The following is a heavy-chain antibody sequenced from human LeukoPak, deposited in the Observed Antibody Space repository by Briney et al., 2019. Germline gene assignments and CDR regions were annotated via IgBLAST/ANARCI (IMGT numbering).Heavy chain of an antibody. CDR2: IIPIFGTA. CDR3: ARLGPHYGGNPDNWFDP. Sequence: ASVKVSCKASGGTFSSYAISWVRQAPGQGLKWMGGIIPIFGTANYAQKFQGRVTITADESTSTAYMELSSLRSEDTAVYYCARLGPHYGGNPDNWFDPWGQGTLVTVSS. J-gene: IGHJ5*02. CDR1: GGTFSSYA. V-gene: IGHV1-69*13. D-gene: IGHD4-23*01.